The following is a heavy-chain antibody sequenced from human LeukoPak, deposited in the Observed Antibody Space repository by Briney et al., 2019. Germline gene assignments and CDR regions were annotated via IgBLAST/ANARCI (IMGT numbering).Heavy chain of an antibody. CDR1: GGSFSGYY. Sequence: PSETLSLTCAVYGGSFSGYYWSWIRQPPGKGLEWIGEINHSGSTNYNPSLKSRVTISVDTSKKQFSLKLYSVTAADTAVYYCARGYSSGSDWFDPWGQGILVTVSS. D-gene: IGHD3-22*01. CDR2: INHSGST. J-gene: IGHJ5*02. CDR3: ARGYSSGSDWFDP. V-gene: IGHV4-34*01.